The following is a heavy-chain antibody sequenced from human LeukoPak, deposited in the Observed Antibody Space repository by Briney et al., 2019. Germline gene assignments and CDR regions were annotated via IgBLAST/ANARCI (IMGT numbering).Heavy chain of an antibody. J-gene: IGHJ4*02. V-gene: IGHV3-23*01. Sequence: GASLRLSCAASGFSFSNYAMSWVRQVPGKGLEWVSAISGRDDSTYYADSVKGRFTISRDTSKNTLYLQMNSLRAEDTAVYYCAKGGDYDVLTGYYDSDYWGQGTLVTVSS. CDR1: GFSFSNYA. CDR2: ISGRDDST. CDR3: AKGGDYDVLTGYYDSDY. D-gene: IGHD3-9*01.